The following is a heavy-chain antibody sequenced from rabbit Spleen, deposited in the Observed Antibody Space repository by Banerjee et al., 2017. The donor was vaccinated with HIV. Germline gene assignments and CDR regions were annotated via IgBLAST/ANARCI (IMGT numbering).Heavy chain of an antibody. CDR2: IYTGNSKT. CDR1: GFSLYNGYV. V-gene: IGHV1S40*01. D-gene: IGHD8-1*01. J-gene: IGHJ4*01. Sequence: QSLRESGGGLFQPGGSLALTCKASGFSLYNGYVMCWVRQAPGKGLEWIACIYTGNSKTYYANWAKGRFTISKTSSTTVTLQMTSLTVADTATYFCARDAGRGDYIDGVFNLWGPGTLVTVS. CDR3: ARDAGRGDYIDGVFNL.